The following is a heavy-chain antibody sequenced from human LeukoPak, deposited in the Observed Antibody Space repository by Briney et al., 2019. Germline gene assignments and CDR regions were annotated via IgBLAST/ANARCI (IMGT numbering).Heavy chain of an antibody. CDR1: GYTFSSYY. D-gene: IGHD2-15*01. J-gene: IGHJ4*02. CDR3: ARALHNCSGGSCYFY. CDR2: ISAYNGNT. Sequence: GASVKVSCKASGYTFSSYYVDWVRQAPGQGLEWMGWISAYNGNTNYAQKLQGRVTMTTDTSTSTAYMELRSLRSEDTAVYYCARALHNCSGGSCYFYWGQGTLVTVSS. V-gene: IGHV1-18*04.